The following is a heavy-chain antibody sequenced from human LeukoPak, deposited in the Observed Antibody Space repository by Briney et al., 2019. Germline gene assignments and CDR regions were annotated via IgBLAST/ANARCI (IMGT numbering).Heavy chain of an antibody. J-gene: IGHJ4*02. D-gene: IGHD3-22*01. CDR1: GFTFSSYG. Sequence: QPGGSLRLSCAASGFTFSSYGTSWVRQAPGKGLEWVSAISGSGGSTYYADSVKGRFTISRDNAKNSLYLQMNSLRAEDTAVYYCARDRAQHSSGYYNYNRMRLSPGDYWGQGTLVTVSS. V-gene: IGHV3-23*01. CDR2: ISGSGGST. CDR3: ARDRAQHSSGYYNYNRMRLSPGDY.